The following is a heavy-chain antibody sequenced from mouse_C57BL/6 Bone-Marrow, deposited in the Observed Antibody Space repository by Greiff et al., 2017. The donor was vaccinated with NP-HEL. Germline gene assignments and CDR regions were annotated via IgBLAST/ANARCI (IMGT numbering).Heavy chain of an antibody. CDR2: IWSGGST. V-gene: IGHV2-2*01. D-gene: IGHD1-1*02. CDR1: GFSLTSYG. CDR3: ARMVGPHWYFDV. Sequence: VQLQESGPGLVQPSQSLSITCTVSGFSLTSYGVHWVRQSPGKGLEWLGVIWSGGSTDYNAAFISRLSISKDNSKSQVFFKMNSLQADDTAIYYCARMVGPHWYFDVWGTGTTVTVSS. J-gene: IGHJ1*03.